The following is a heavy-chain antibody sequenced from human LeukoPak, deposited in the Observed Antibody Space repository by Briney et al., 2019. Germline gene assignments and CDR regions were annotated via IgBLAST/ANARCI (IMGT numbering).Heavy chain of an antibody. CDR2: ISAYNGNT. CDR3: ARASRSVKYYYDSSGYPPFDP. V-gene: IGHV1-18*01. CDR1: GYTFTSYG. D-gene: IGHD3-22*01. Sequence: GASVKVSCKASGYTFTSYGISWVRQAPGQGLEWMGWISAYNGNTNYAQKLQGRVTMTTDTSTSTASMELRSLRSDDTAVYYCARASRSVKYYYDSSGYPPFDPWGQGTLVTVSS. J-gene: IGHJ5*02.